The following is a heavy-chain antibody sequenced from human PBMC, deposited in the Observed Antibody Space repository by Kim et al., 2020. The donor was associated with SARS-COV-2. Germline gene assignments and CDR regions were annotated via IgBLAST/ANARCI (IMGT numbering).Heavy chain of an antibody. D-gene: IGHD5-18*01. CDR3: ARGYSFGFGDF. Sequence: GGSLRLSCAGSGFTFSAFWMSWVRQAPGKGLQWVATIRHDGTEKYYVESVKGRFTISRDNDRNSLALQMNGLTADDTAVYYCARGYSFGFGDFWGQGTLVTVSS. V-gene: IGHV3-7*03. CDR1: GFTFSAFW. J-gene: IGHJ4*02. CDR2: IRHDGTEK.